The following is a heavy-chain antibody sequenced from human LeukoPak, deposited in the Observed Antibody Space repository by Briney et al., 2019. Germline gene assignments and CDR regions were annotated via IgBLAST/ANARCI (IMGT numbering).Heavy chain of an antibody. CDR1: SGSINTYY. D-gene: IGHD1-26*01. CDR3: ARASSGSYSRYFDF. CDR2: IYYTGNT. V-gene: IGHV4-59*01. J-gene: IGHJ4*02. Sequence: SETLSLTCTVSSGSINTYYWTWIRQAPGKGLEWIGYIYYTGNTNYNPSLKSRVTILVDTSKNQFSLRLTSVTAADTAVYYCARASSGSYSRYFDFWGQGTLVTVSS.